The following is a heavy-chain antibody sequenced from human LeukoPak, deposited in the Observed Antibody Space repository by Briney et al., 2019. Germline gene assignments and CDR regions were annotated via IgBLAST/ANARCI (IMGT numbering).Heavy chain of an antibody. CDR3: AKAPVTTCSGAYCYPFDY. CDR1: GFTLSSYA. D-gene: IGHD2-21*01. J-gene: IGHJ4*02. CDR2: ISDSGNT. Sequence: GGSLRLSCAASGFTLSSYAMSWVRQAPGKGLEWVSAISDSGNTYHADSVKGRFTISRDSSKNTLYLQMNRLRAEDAAVYYCAKAPVTTCSGAYCYPFDYWGQGTLVTVSS. V-gene: IGHV3-23*01.